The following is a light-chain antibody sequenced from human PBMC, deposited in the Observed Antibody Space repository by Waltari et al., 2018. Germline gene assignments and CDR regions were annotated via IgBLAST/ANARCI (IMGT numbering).Light chain of an antibody. CDR2: LNPDGSH. V-gene: IGLV4-69*01. J-gene: IGLJ2*01. Sequence: QLVLTQSPSASASLGASVKLTCTLSTGHSHYVIAWHPQLPAKGPRYLMKLNPDGSHSKGDGIPDRFSGSSSGAECYLTISSLQSEDEADYYCQTWDTGIQVFGGGTKLTVL. CDR1: TGHSHYV. CDR3: QTWDTGIQV.